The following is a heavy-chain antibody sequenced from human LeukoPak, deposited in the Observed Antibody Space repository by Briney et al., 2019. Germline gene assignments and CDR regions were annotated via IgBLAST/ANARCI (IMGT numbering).Heavy chain of an antibody. J-gene: IGHJ4*02. CDR3: ATTQGYSYPYY. V-gene: IGHV3-53*01. CDR2: IYSGGNT. D-gene: IGHD5-18*01. Sequence: GGSLRLSCAASGFTVSSNYMSWVRQAPGKGLEWVSVIYSGGNTYYADSVKGEFTISRDISKNTLYLQMSNLRAEDTAVYYCATTQGYSYPYYWGQGTLVTVSS. CDR1: GFTVSSNY.